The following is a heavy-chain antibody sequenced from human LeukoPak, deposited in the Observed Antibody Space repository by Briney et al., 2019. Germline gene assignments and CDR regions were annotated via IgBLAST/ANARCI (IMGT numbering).Heavy chain of an antibody. CDR3: ARVRLMGSTSCLKY. D-gene: IGHD2-2*01. J-gene: IGHJ4*02. CDR1: GFTFSSHW. Sequence: GGSLRLSCAASGFTFSSHWMSWVRQAPGKGLEWVANIKQDGSEKYYVDSVKGRFTISRDNAKNSLYLQMNSLRAEDTAVYYCARVRLMGSTSCLKYWGQGTLVTVSS. CDR2: IKQDGSEK. V-gene: IGHV3-7*01.